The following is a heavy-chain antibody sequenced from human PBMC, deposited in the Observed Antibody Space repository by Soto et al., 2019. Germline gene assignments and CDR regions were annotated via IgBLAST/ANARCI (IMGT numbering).Heavy chain of an antibody. J-gene: IGHJ4*02. Sequence: ASVKVSCKASGGSFSNFGISWVRQAPGQGLEWMGGIVPVFGRPNYAQRFRGRLTITADESTSTGYMELISLRSDDTAVYYCAREGSGYNFWGQGTQATVSS. CDR2: IVPVFGRP. V-gene: IGHV1-69*13. CDR3: AREGSGYNF. D-gene: IGHD5-12*01. CDR1: GGSFSNFG.